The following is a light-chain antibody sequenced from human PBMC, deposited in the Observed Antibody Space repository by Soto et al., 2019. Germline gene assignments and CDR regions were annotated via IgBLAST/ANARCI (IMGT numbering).Light chain of an antibody. CDR1: QSVSSY. J-gene: IGKJ1*01. V-gene: IGKV3-11*01. CDR3: QQRSNWPMWK. CDR2: DAS. Sequence: EIVLTQSPATLSLSPGERATLSFRASQSVSSYLAWYQQKPGQAPRLLIYDASNRATGIPARFSGSGSGTDFTLTISSLEPEDFAVYYCQQRSNWPMWKFGRGTKVGIK.